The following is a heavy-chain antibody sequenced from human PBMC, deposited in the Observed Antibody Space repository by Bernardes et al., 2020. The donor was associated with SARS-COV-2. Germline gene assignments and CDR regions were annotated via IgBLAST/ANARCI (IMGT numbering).Heavy chain of an antibody. Sequence: GGSLRLSCAASGFTFSSYAMSWVRQAPGKGLEWVSAISGSGGSTYYADSVKGRFTISRDNSKNTLYLQMNSLRAEDTAVYYCATPRYHSSSRHVGPFDYWGQGTLVTVSS. CDR3: ATPRYHSSSRHVGPFDY. CDR1: GFTFSSYA. CDR2: ISGSGGST. V-gene: IGHV3-23*01. D-gene: IGHD6-13*01. J-gene: IGHJ4*02.